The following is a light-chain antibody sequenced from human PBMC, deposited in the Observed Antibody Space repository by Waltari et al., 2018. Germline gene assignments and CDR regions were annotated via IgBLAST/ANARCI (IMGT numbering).Light chain of an antibody. CDR1: NGISDN. Sequence: EVVMTQSPATLSVSPGERATLSCRASNGISDNLAWYQQKPGQAPRLLIYGAFTRATGIPATFTSSGSGTEFTLTINSLQSEDSAVYYCQQYNRWPPITFGQGTRLEIK. V-gene: IGKV3-15*01. J-gene: IGKJ5*01. CDR3: QQYNRWPPIT. CDR2: GAF.